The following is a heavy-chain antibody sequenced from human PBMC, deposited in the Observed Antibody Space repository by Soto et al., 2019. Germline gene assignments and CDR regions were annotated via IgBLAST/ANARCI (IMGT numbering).Heavy chain of an antibody. Sequence: GGSLRLSCAASGFTFSSYSMNWVRQAPGKGLEWVSSISSSSSYIYYADSVKGRFTISRDNSKNTLYLQMNSLRAVDTAVYYCARLKHHYGDDYWGQGTLVTVSS. J-gene: IGHJ4*02. D-gene: IGHD4-17*01. V-gene: IGHV3-21*01. CDR3: ARLKHHYGDDY. CDR1: GFTFSSYS. CDR2: ISSSSSYI.